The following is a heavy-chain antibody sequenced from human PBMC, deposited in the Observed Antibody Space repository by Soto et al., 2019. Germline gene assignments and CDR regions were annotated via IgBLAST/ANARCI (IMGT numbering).Heavy chain of an antibody. CDR2: ISGSGDST. D-gene: IGHD3-22*01. V-gene: IGHV3-23*01. J-gene: IGHJ3*02. CDR3: ARLFYSECSVYHNDGFDI. Sequence: GGSLRLSCAASGFTFSNFAMTWVRQAPGKGLEWVSYISGSGDSTYYADSVKGRFTISRDNSKNTLSLQMISLRADDTAVYYCARLFYSECSVYHNDGFDIWGQGTMVTVPS. CDR1: GFTFSNFA.